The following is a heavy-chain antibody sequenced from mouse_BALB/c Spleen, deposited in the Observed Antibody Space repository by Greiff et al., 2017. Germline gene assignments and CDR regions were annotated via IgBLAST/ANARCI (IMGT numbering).Heavy chain of an antibody. CDR2: IYPGSGNT. D-gene: IGHD1-2*01. V-gene: IGHV1-77*01. CDR3: ARGELRPTWFAY. Sequence: QVQLQQSGAELARPGASVKLSCKASGYTFTDYYINWVKQRTGQGLEWIGEIYPGSGNTYYNEKFKGKATLTADKSSSTAYMQLSSLTSEDSAVYFCARGELRPTWFAYWGQGTLVTVSA. CDR1: GYTFTDYY. J-gene: IGHJ3*01.